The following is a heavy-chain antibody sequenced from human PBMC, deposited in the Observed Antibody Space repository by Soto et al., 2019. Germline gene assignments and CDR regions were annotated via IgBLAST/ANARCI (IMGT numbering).Heavy chain of an antibody. CDR3: ARESWRGLPPRNRLRDYYYGMDV. CDR2: IYTSGST. Sequence: NPSETLSLTCTVSGGSISSYYWSWIRQPAGKGLEWIGRIYTSGSTNYNPSLKSRVTMSVDTSKNQFSLKLSSVTAADTAVYYCARESWRGLPPRNRLRDYYYGMDVWGQGTTVTVSS. CDR1: GGSISSYY. V-gene: IGHV4-4*07. J-gene: IGHJ6*02. D-gene: IGHD2-21*01.